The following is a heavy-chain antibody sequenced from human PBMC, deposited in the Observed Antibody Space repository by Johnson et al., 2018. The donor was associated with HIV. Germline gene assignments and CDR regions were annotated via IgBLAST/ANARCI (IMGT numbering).Heavy chain of an antibody. CDR2: ISRTGGSS. CDR3: AREENTAPAAFDI. V-gene: IGHV3-64*01. D-gene: IGHD2/OR15-2a*01. CDR1: GFTFSSYP. J-gene: IGHJ3*02. Sequence: VPLVESGGGLVQPGGSLRLSCVASGFTFSSYPLHWVRQAPGQRLASVSAISRTGGSSYYANSVKGRFTISRDNSKNTLYLQMGNLRADDMAVYYCAREENTAPAAFDIWGQGTMVTVSS.